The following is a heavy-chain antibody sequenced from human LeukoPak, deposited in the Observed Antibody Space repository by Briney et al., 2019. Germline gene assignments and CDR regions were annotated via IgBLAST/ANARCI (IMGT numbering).Heavy chain of an antibody. CDR2: INPNSGGT. CDR1: GYTFTDYY. D-gene: IGHD2-21*01. J-gene: IGHJ5*02. Sequence: ASVKVSCTASGYTFTDYYIHWVRHAPGQGLEWMGWINPNSGGTKYSQRFQGRVTMTRATSISTAYMELSSLRSDDTAVYYCARGTNWYSETWGQGTLVTVSS. V-gene: IGHV1-2*02. CDR3: ARGTNWYSET.